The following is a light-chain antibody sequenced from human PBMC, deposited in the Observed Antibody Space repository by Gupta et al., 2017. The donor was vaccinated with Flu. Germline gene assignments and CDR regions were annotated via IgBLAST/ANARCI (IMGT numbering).Light chain of an antibody. Sequence: DGVMTQSPLSLPVTLGQPASISCRSSQSLVYSDGNTYLHWFQQRPGQSPRRLIYQVSHRESGVPDRFSGSGSGTDFILKISRVEAEDVGVYYCMQGSRWPWAFGQGTKVEIK. J-gene: IGKJ1*01. CDR1: QSLVYSDGNTY. CDR2: QVS. CDR3: MQGSRWPWA. V-gene: IGKV2-30*01.